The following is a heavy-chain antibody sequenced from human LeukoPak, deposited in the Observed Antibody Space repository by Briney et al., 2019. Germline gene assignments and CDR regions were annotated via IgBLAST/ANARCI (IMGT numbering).Heavy chain of an antibody. J-gene: IGHJ5*02. V-gene: IGHV4-59*01. CDR1: GGSTSGYS. CDR2: IYHSGST. D-gene: IGHD6-19*01. CDR3: ARLRPTIAVAGTGSWFDP. Sequence: SETLSLTCTVSGGSTSGYSWSWIRQPPGKGLEWIGYIYHSGSTNYNPSFKSRVTISIDTSKNQFSLKLSPVTAADTAVYYCARLRPTIAVAGTGSWFDPWGQGTLVTVSS.